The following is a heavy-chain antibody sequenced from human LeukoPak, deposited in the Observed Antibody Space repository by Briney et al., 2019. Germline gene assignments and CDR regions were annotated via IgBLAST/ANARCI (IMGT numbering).Heavy chain of an antibody. J-gene: IGHJ6*03. Sequence: PGGSLRPSCAASGFTFSSYSMNWVRQAPGKGLEWVSCISSSSSTIYYADSVKGRFTISRDNAKNSLYLQMNSLRAEDTAVYYCARDGSRYCSSTSCYIYYYYYMDVWGKGTTVTVSS. CDR3: ARDGSRYCSSTSCYIYYYYYMDV. D-gene: IGHD2-2*01. V-gene: IGHV3-48*01. CDR2: ISSSSSTI. CDR1: GFTFSSYS.